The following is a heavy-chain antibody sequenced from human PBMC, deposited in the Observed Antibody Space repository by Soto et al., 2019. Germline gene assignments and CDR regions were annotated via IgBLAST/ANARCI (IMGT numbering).Heavy chain of an antibody. CDR1: GFTFSSYA. CDR3: ARDPRWLQEGPYYSDY. Sequence: PGGSLRLSCAASGFTFSSYAMSWVRQAPGKGLEWVSAISSSGGSTYYADSVKGRFTISRDNSRNTLYLQMNSLRAEDTAVYYCARDPRWLQEGPYYSDYWGQGTLVTVSS. CDR2: ISSSGGST. D-gene: IGHD3-16*01. J-gene: IGHJ4*02. V-gene: IGHV3-23*01.